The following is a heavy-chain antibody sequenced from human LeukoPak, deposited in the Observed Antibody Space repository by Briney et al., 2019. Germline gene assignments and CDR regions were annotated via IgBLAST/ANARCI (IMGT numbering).Heavy chain of an antibody. CDR3: ARGSEGYCSGGGCYYGMDV. J-gene: IGHJ6*01. D-gene: IGHD2-15*01. Sequence: GSLRLSCAASGFTFSSYTMNWVRQAPGKGLEWVSYISSSSSYIYYADSVKGRFTISRDNAENSLYLQMNSLRAEDTAVYYCARGSEGYCSGGGCYYGMDVWGQGTTVTVSS. CDR2: ISSSSSYI. V-gene: IGHV3-21*01. CDR1: GFTFSSYT.